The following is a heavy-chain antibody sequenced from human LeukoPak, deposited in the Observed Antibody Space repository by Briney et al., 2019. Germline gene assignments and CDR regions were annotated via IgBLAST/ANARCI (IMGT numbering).Heavy chain of an antibody. CDR1: GYTFAGYY. CDR2: INPNSGGT. D-gene: IGHD2-15*01. CDR3: ARAHPLGYCSGGSCYSSGYMDV. V-gene: IGHV1-2*02. Sequence: GASVKVSCKASGYTFAGYYMHWVRQAPGQGLEWMGWINPNSGGTNYAQKLQGRVTMTTDTSTSTAYMELRSLRSDDTAVYYCARAHPLGYCSGGSCYSSGYMDVWGQGTTVTVSS. J-gene: IGHJ6*02.